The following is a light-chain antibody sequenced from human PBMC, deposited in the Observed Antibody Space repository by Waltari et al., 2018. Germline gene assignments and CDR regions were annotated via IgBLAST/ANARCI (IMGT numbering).Light chain of an antibody. CDR1: ESVSRA. J-gene: IGKJ1*01. CDR3: QHYLRLPVT. Sequence: EIALTQSPGTLSLSVGERATVPCRASESVSRALAWYQQKPGQAPRLLSYGASTRATGIPDRFSGSGSGTDFSLTISRLEPDDFAVYYCQHYLRLPVTFGQGTTVEI. V-gene: IGKV3-20*01. CDR2: GAS.